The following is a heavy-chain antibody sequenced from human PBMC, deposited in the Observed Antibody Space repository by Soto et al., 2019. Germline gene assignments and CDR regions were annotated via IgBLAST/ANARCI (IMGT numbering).Heavy chain of an antibody. CDR2: ISDRDRGSVT. CDR3: XXXXXXXPDY. Sequence: QVQLVESGGGLVKPGGSLRLSCAASGFTLSDHFMSWXXXXXXXXLEWVSYISDRDRGSVTHYGDSVKGRFTISRDNAXXXXXXXXXXXXXXXXXXXXXXXXXXXXPDYWGQGTLVTVSS. J-gene: IGHJ4*02. CDR1: GFTLSDHF. V-gene: IGHV3-11*01.